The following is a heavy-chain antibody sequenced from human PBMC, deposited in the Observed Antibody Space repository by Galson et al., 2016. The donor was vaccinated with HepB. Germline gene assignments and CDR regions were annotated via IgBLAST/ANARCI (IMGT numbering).Heavy chain of an antibody. D-gene: IGHD2-15*01. J-gene: IGHJ1*01. CDR2: VSGHAGST. CDR1: GFPFNTYA. V-gene: IGHV3-23*01. Sequence: SLRLSCAASGFPFNTYAMTWVRQAPGKGLEWVSGVSGHAGSTYCADSVKGRFAISRDNFKNTLYLQMNSLRADDTAVYICAKANIIMVTLGVFLDTWGQGTLVTVSS. CDR3: AKANIIMVTLGVFLDT.